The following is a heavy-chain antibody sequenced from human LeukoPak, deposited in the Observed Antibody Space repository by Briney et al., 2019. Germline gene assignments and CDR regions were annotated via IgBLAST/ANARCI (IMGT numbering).Heavy chain of an antibody. Sequence: GRSLRLSCAASGFTFSSYGMHWVRHAPGKGLEWVAVISYDGSNKYYADSVKGRFTISRDNSKNTLYLQMNSQRAEDTAVYYCAKSTYYYDSSGYYDVWYFDYWGQGTLVTVSS. J-gene: IGHJ4*02. CDR2: ISYDGSNK. V-gene: IGHV3-30*18. CDR3: AKSTYYYDSSGYYDVWYFDY. D-gene: IGHD3-22*01. CDR1: GFTFSSYG.